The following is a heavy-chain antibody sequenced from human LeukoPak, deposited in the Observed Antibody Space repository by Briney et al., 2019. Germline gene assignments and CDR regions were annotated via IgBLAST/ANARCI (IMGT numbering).Heavy chain of an antibody. CDR1: GGSISSYY. Sequence: SETLSLTCTVSGGSISSYYRSWIRQPPGKGLEWIGYIYYSGSTNYNPSLKSRVTISVDTSKNQFSLKLSSVTAADTAVYYCARGRKGYSYGYADYWGQGTLVTVSS. J-gene: IGHJ4*02. CDR3: ARGRKGYSYGYADY. D-gene: IGHD5-18*01. CDR2: IYYSGST. V-gene: IGHV4-59*01.